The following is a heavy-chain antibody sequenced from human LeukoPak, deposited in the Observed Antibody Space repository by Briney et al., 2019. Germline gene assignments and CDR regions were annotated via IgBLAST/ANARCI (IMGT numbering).Heavy chain of an antibody. D-gene: IGHD3-22*01. V-gene: IGHV3-30-3*01. CDR2: ISYDGSNK. Sequence: GGSLRLSCAASGFTFSSYAMHWVRQAPGKGLEWVAVISYDGSNKYYADSVKGRFTISRDNSKNTLYLQMNSLRAEDTAVYYCARDSQDSSGYCSYYYYGMDVWGQGTTVTVSS. J-gene: IGHJ6*02. CDR3: ARDSQDSSGYCSYYYYGMDV. CDR1: GFTFSSYA.